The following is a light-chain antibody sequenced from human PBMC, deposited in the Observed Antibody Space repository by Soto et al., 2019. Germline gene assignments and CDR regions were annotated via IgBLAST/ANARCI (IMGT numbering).Light chain of an antibody. CDR1: QNINTD. CDR3: QQYSTLWT. V-gene: IGKV1-5*01. Sequence: DIQMTQSPSTLSASVGDRVTITCRASQNINTDLAWYQQKPGKVPNLLIYHASSLVTGVPSRFSGSGSGTEFTLTISSLQPYDFAAYYCQQYSTLWTFGQGTKVEIK. CDR2: HAS. J-gene: IGKJ1*01.